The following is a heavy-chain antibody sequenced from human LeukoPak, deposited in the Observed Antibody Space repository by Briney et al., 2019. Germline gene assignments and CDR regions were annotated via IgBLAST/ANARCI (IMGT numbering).Heavy chain of an antibody. J-gene: IGHJ4*02. V-gene: IGHV3-21*01. CDR1: GFTFSSYS. CDR2: ISSSSSYI. D-gene: IGHD4-17*01. CDR3: ARGGTVTTETFFDY. Sequence: GGSLRLSCAASGFTFSSYSMNWVRQAPGKGLEWVSSISSSSSYIYYADSVKGRFTISRDNAKNSLYLQMNSLRAEDTAVYYCARGGTVTTETFFDYWGQGTLVTVSS.